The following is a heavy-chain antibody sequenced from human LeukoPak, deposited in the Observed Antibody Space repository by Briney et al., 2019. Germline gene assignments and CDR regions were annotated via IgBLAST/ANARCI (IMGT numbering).Heavy chain of an antibody. J-gene: IGHJ4*02. CDR1: GFSFSTYN. D-gene: IGHD1-26*01. Sequence: TGGFLRLSCAASGFSFSTYNMNWVRRAPGKGLEWPSYISSSSSSTYYADSVKGRFTISRDNANNSLYLQMNSLRADDTAIYYCASSGSYYMGYWGQGALVTVSS. V-gene: IGHV3-48*01. CDR3: ASSGSYYMGY. CDR2: ISSSSSST.